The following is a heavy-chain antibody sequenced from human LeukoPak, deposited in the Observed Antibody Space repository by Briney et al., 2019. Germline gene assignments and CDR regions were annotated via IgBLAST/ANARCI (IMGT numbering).Heavy chain of an antibody. Sequence: NTSETLSLTCSVSGASISSYYWSWIRQSPGKGLEWIGYMYYSGTTNYNPSLKSRVSISKDVSKNQFSLKLSSVTAADTAVYYCAGHHPRNTVDFWGQGTLVTVSS. V-gene: IGHV4-59*08. J-gene: IGHJ4*02. CDR3: AGHHPRNTVDF. CDR2: MYYSGTT. CDR1: GASISSYY. D-gene: IGHD2/OR15-2a*01.